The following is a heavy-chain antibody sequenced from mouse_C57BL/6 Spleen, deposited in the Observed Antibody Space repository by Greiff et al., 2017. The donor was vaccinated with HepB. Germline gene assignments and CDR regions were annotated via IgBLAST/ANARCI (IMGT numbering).Heavy chain of an antibody. D-gene: IGHD4-1*01. CDR3: AASNWAWFAY. J-gene: IGHJ3*01. V-gene: IGHV5-17*01. Sequence: DVMLVESGGGLVKPGGSLKLSCAASGFTFSDYGMHWVRQAPEKGLEWVAYISSGSSTIYYADTVKGRFTISRDNAKNTLFLQMTSLRSEDTAMYYCAASNWAWFAYWGQGTLVTVSA. CDR2: ISSGSSTI. CDR1: GFTFSDYG.